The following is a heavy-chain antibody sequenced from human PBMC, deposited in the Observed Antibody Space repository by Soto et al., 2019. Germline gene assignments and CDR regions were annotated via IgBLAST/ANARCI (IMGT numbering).Heavy chain of an antibody. J-gene: IGHJ5*02. CDR3: ARRQRGDFWSGYFSNWFDP. Sequence: EVQLVQSGAEVKKPGESLKISCKGSGYSFTSYWIGWVRQMPGKGLEWMGIIYPGDSDTRYSPSFQGQVTISADKSISTAYLQWSSLKASDTAMYYCARRQRGDFWSGYFSNWFDPWGQGTLVTVSS. D-gene: IGHD3-3*01. CDR2: IYPGDSDT. V-gene: IGHV5-51*03. CDR1: GYSFTSYW.